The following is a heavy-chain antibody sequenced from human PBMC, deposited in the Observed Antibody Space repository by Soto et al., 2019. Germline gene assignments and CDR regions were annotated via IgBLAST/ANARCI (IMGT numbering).Heavy chain of an antibody. V-gene: IGHV6-1*01. J-gene: IGHJ6*02. D-gene: IGHD3-3*01. CDR1: GDSVSSNSAA. Sequence: SQTLSLPCAISGDSVSSNSAAWNWIRQSPSRGLEWLGRTYYRSKWYNDYAVSVKSRITINPDTSKNQFSLQLNSVTPEDTAVYYCAREITIFGNRYYYYYGMDVWGQGTTVTVSS. CDR2: TYYRSKWYN. CDR3: AREITIFGNRYYYYYGMDV.